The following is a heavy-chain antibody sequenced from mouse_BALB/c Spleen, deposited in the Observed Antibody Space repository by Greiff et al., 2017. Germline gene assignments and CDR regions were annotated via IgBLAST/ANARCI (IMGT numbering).Heavy chain of an antibody. CDR3: ARERTVYGYLYAMDY. D-gene: IGHD1-2*01. Sequence: EVKVEESGGGLVQPGGSLKLSCAASGFDFSRYWMSWVRQAPGKGLEWIGEINPDSSTINYTPSLKDKFIISRDNAKNTLYLQMSKVRSEDTALYYCARERTVYGYLYAMDYWGQGTSVTVSS. V-gene: IGHV4-1*02. J-gene: IGHJ4*01. CDR2: INPDSSTI. CDR1: GFDFSRYW.